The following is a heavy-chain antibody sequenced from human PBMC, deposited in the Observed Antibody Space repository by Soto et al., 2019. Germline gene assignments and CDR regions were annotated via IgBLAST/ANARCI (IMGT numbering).Heavy chain of an antibody. CDR2: VYYSGST. D-gene: IGHD6-13*01. CDR3: ATYTVRYSSSWYYFDS. CDR1: GGSISNFY. Sequence: ASETLSLTCTVSGGSISNFYWSWIRQPPGKGLEWIGYVYYSGSTNYNPSLKSRVTISVDTSKNQFSLKLSSVTAADTAVYYCATYTVRYSSSWYYFDSWGQGTLVTVSS. J-gene: IGHJ4*02. V-gene: IGHV4-59*01.